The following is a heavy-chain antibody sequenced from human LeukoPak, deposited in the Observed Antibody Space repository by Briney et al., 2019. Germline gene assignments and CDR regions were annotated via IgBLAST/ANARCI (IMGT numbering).Heavy chain of an antibody. V-gene: IGHV4-4*08. CDR1: GGSISSYY. CDR2: IYTSGST. Sequence: PSETLSLTCTVSGGSISSYYWSWIRQPPGKGLEWIGRIYTSGSTNYNPSLKSRVTISVDTSKNQFSLKLSSVTAADTAVYYCARAGPLTTTYYYYMDVWGKGTTVTVSS. D-gene: IGHD4/OR15-4a*01. J-gene: IGHJ6*03. CDR3: ARAGPLTTTYYYYMDV.